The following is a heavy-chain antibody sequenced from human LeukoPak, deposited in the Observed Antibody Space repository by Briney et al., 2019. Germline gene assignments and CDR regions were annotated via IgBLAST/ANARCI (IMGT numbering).Heavy chain of an antibody. CDR2: FDPEDGET. CDR3: ATFRTATAIWGWFDP. Sequence: ASVKVSCKVSGYTLTELPMHWVRQAPGKGLEWMGGFDPEDGETIYAQKFQGRVTMTEDTSTDTAYMELSSLRSEDTAVYYCATFRTATAIWGWFDPWGQGTLVTVSS. V-gene: IGHV1-24*01. D-gene: IGHD2-2*02. J-gene: IGHJ5*02. CDR1: GYTLTELP.